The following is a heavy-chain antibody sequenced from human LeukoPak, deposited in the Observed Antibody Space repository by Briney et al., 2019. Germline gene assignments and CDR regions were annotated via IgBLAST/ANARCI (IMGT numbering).Heavy chain of an antibody. J-gene: IGHJ3*02. CDR2: INHSGRT. V-gene: IGHV4-34*01. CDR3: ARSLSDAFDI. Sequence: PSETLSLTCAVYGGSFSGYYWSWIRQSPDKGLEWIGEINHSGRTNYNPSLKSRVTISVDTSKNQFSLKLSSVTAADTAVYYCARSLSDAFDIWGQGTMVTVSS. CDR1: GGSFSGYY.